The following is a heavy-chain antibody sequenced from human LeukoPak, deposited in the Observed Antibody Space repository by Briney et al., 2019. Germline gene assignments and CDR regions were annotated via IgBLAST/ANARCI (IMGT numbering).Heavy chain of an antibody. V-gene: IGHV3-49*04. CDR3: TRDSPGAFDS. D-gene: IGHD3-10*01. CDR1: GFTFGDYT. Sequence: GSLRLSCTASGFTFGDYTMSWVRQTPGKGLEWVGFIRNKAYGGTTEYAASVKGRFTISRDNSNSIAYLQLSSLKTEDTAVYYCTRDSPGAFDSWGQGTLVTVSS. J-gene: IGHJ4*02. CDR2: IRNKAYGGTT.